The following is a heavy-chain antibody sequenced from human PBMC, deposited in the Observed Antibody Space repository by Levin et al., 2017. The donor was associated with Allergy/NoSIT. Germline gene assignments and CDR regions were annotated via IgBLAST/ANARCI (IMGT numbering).Heavy chain of an antibody. CDR1: GGSVSSGSYY. Sequence: SQTLSLTCTVSGGSVSSGSYYWSWIRQPPGKGLEWIGYIFYSGSTNYNPSLKSRVTISVDTSKNQFSLKLSSVTAADTAVYYCARVRRYTSGTPGAVYWGQGTLVTVSS. CDR3: ARVRRYTSGTPGAVY. V-gene: IGHV4-61*01. CDR2: IFYSGST. D-gene: IGHD6-19*01. J-gene: IGHJ4*02.